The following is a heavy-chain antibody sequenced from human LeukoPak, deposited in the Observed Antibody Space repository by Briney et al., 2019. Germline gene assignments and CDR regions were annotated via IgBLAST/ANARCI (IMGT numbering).Heavy chain of an antibody. CDR2: IYHSGST. J-gene: IGHJ4*02. CDR3: ATRDYYDSGGYYLPFDY. CDR1: GGSISSSNW. V-gene: IGHV4-4*02. Sequence: SETLSLTCAVSGGSISSSNWWSWVRQPPGKGLEWIGEIYHSGSTNYNPSLKGRVTISVDKSKNQFSLKLSSVTAADTAVYYCATRDYYDSGGYYLPFDYWGQGTLVTVSS. D-gene: IGHD3-22*01.